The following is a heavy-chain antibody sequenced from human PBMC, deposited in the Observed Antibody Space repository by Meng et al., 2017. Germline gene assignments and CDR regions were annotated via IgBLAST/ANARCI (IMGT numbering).Heavy chain of an antibody. CDR1: GYSISSGYY. D-gene: IGHD3-22*01. Sequence: GSLRLSCTVSGYSISSGYYWGWIRQPPGKGLEWIGSIYHSGSTYYNPSLKSRVTISVDTSKNQFSLKLSSVTAADTAVYYCARLRMIEPKLYYYYGMDVWGQGTTVTVSS. CDR3: ARLRMIEPKLYYYYGMDV. J-gene: IGHJ6*02. V-gene: IGHV4-38-2*02. CDR2: IYHSGST.